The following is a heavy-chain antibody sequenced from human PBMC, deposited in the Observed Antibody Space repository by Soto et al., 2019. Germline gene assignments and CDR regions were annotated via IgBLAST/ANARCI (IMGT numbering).Heavy chain of an antibody. CDR1: DFTITTAW. J-gene: IGHJ6*02. V-gene: IGHV3-15*07. CDR2: IKTKAEGGAT. CDR3: TTGSVEGV. Sequence: EVQLVESGGGLVKPGGSLRLSCAASDFTITTAWMNWVRQAPGKGLEWVGRIKTKAEGGATDYAAPLKGRFTISRDDSRTTLFLQMNILKTEDTAVYSCTTGSVEGVWGQGATVTVSS. D-gene: IGHD2-15*01.